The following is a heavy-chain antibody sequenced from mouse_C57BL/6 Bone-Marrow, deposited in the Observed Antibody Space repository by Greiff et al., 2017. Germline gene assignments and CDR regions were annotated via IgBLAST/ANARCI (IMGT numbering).Heavy chain of an antibody. Sequence: VQLKQPGAELVMPGASVKLSCKASGYTFTSYWMHWVKQRPGQGLEWIGEIDPSDSYTNYNQKFKGKSTLTVDKSSSTAYMQLSSLTSEDSAVYYCARSEDYFDYWGQGTTLTVSS. CDR1: GYTFTSYW. J-gene: IGHJ2*01. V-gene: IGHV1-69*01. CDR3: ARSEDYFDY. CDR2: IDPSDSYT.